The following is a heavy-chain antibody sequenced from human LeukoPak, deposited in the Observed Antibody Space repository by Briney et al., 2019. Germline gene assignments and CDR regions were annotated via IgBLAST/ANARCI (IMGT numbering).Heavy chain of an antibody. D-gene: IGHD4-11*01. V-gene: IGHV4-61*02. Sequence: SQTLSLTCTVSGGSISSGSYYWSWIRQPAGKGLEWIGRIYTSGSTNYNPSLKSRVTISVDTSKNQFSLKLSSVTAADTAVYYCARGGWNTVKLGLQFDPWGQGTLVTVSS. CDR2: IYTSGST. CDR1: GGSISSGSYY. CDR3: ARGGWNTVKLGLQFDP. J-gene: IGHJ5*02.